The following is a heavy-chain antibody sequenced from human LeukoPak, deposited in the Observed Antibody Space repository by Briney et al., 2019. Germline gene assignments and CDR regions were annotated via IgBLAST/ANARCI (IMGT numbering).Heavy chain of an antibody. J-gene: IGHJ1*01. V-gene: IGHV4-39*01. D-gene: IGHD4-23*01. CDR1: GGSISSSSYS. Sequence: PSETLSLTCTVSGGSISSSSYSWGWIRQPPGKGLEWIGSIYYSGSTYYNPSLKSRVTISVDTSKNQFSLKLSSVTAADTAVYYCAGGGRAEYFQHWGQGTLVTVSS. CDR3: AGGGRAEYFQH. CDR2: IYYSGST.